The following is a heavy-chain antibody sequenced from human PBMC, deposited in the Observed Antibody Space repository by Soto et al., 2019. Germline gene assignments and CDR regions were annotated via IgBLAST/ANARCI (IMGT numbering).Heavy chain of an antibody. D-gene: IGHD5-12*01. CDR3: ARYRSLVVTN. CDR1: GYIFTDYA. J-gene: IGHJ4*02. V-gene: IGHV1-3*04. Sequence: QVQLVQSGAEVKKLGASVRVSCKASGYIFTDYAIHWVRQAPGQRLEWMGWINTGTDKTEYSQTFQGRVTFTRDTSANTAYMELSSLRSEDTAVYYCARYRSLVVTNWGQGTLVTVSS. CDR2: INTGTDKT.